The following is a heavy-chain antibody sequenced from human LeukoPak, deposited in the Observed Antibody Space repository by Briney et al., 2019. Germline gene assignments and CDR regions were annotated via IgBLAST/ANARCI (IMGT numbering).Heavy chain of an antibody. D-gene: IGHD5-12*01. J-gene: IGHJ4*02. CDR2: LSPDGSST. Sequence: GVSLRLSCAASGFTFSSYWMQWDRQAPGKGLVWVSRLSPDGSSTTSADSVKGRFTISRDNAKNTLYQQTESLRDDDTAVYYCTRMSSEAPGLPELWGQEPLVTVPS. CDR1: GFTFSSYW. CDR3: TRMSSEAPGLPEL. V-gene: IGHV3-74*01.